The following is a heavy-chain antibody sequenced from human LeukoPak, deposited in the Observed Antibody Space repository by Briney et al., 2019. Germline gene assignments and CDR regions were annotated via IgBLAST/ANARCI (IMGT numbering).Heavy chain of an antibody. CDR1: GFTFSSTG. Sequence: QTGGSLRLSCAASGFTFSSTGMHWVRQAPGKGLEWVSDISCDGSTKYYADSVKGRFTISRDNSKNTLYLQMNSLKAEDTAVYYCARDQGGVVPAAMPPYYYYYGMDVWGQGTTVTVSS. J-gene: IGHJ6*02. V-gene: IGHV3-30-3*01. CDR2: ISCDGSTK. CDR3: ARDQGGVVPAAMPPYYYYYGMDV. D-gene: IGHD2-2*01.